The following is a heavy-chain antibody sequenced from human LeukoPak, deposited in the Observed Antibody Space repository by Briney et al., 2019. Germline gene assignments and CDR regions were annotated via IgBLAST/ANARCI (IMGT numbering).Heavy chain of an antibody. D-gene: IGHD1-26*01. V-gene: IGHV3-74*01. CDR2: INSDGRSI. Sequence: GGSLRLSCAVSRFTFSNYWMHWVRQAPGKGLLRVSRINSDGRSIIYADSVKGRFTISRDNAKNTLYLQMNSLRVEDTAVYYCARGGSPPEALGDALNIWGQGTMVTVSS. CDR3: ARGGSPPEALGDALNI. CDR1: RFTFSNYW. J-gene: IGHJ3*02.